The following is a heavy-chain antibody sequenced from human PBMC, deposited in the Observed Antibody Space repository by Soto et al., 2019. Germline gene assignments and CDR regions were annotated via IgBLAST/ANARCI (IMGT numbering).Heavy chain of an antibody. CDR1: GFTFYSYA. CDR3: AKAHSFVELTPFDY. CDR2: ISGSGGTT. V-gene: IGHV3-23*01. D-gene: IGHD1-7*01. J-gene: IGHJ4*02. Sequence: EVQLLESGGGLVQPGGSLRLSCAASGFTFYSYAMTWVRQAPGKGLEWVSSISGSGGTTYYADSVKGRFTISRDSSKNTLYLQMNSLRTEDMAVYYCAKAHSFVELTPFDYWGQGSLVTVSS.